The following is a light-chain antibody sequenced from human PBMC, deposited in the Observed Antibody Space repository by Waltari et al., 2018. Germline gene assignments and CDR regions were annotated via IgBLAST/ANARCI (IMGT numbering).Light chain of an antibody. CDR3: QQYNNWPPLT. CDR1: QSINSH. Sequence: EIVMTQSPATLSVSPGERATLSCRASQSINSHLAWYQQKPGQAPRLLIFGASSRATGIPVRFSGSGSGTEFTLTISSLQPEDFAVYYCQQYNNWPPLTFGGGTKVEIK. V-gene: IGKV3-15*01. CDR2: GAS. J-gene: IGKJ4*01.